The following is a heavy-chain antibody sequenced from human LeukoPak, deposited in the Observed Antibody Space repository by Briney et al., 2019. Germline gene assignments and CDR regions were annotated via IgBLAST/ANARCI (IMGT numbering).Heavy chain of an antibody. CDR2: ISSSSSYI. CDR3: ARGTISEYFQH. CDR1: GFTFSSYS. Sequence: GGSLRLSCAASGFTFSSYSMNWVRQAPGKGLEWVSSISSSSSYIYYADSVKGRFTISRDNAKNSLYLQMNSLRAEDTAVDYCARGTISEYFQHWGQGTLVTVSS. D-gene: IGHD1-14*01. J-gene: IGHJ1*01. V-gene: IGHV3-21*01.